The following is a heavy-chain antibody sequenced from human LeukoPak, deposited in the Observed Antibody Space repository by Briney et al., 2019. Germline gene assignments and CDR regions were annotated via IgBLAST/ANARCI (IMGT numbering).Heavy chain of an antibody. CDR2: ISAYNGNT. CDR3: ARDLSDILTVWFDP. J-gene: IGHJ5*02. D-gene: IGHD3-9*01. V-gene: IGHV1-18*01. CDR1: GYTFTSYG. Sequence: ASVKVSCKASGYTFTSYGISWVRQAPGQGLEWMGWISAYNGNTNYAQKLQGRVTTTTDTSTSTAYMELRSLRSDDTAVYYCARDLSDILTVWFDPWGQGTLVTVSS.